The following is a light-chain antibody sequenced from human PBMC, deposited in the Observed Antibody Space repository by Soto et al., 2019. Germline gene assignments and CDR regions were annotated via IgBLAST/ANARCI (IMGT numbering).Light chain of an antibody. V-gene: IGLV2-8*01. J-gene: IGLJ1*01. CDR3: SSYAGSNNV. Sequence: QSALTQPPSASGSPGQSVTISCTGTSSDVGGYNYVSWYQQHPGKAPKLMIYEVSNRPSGVPDRFSGSKSGNTASLTVSGLQAEDEAYYYCSSYAGSNNVFGTGTKLTVL. CDR1: SSDVGGYNY. CDR2: EVS.